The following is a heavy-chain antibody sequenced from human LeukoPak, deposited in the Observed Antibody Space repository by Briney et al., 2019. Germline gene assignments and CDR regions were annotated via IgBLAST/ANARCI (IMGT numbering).Heavy chain of an antibody. Sequence: GASVKVSCKASGYTFTSYGISWVRQAPGQGLEWMGWISAYNGNTNYAQKLQGRVTMTTDTSTSTAYMELRSLRSDDTAVYYCASLTTYYYDSSGPGAFDIWGQGTMVTVSS. CDR2: ISAYNGNT. CDR3: ASLTTYYYDSSGPGAFDI. D-gene: IGHD3-22*01. J-gene: IGHJ3*02. V-gene: IGHV1-18*01. CDR1: GYTFTSYG.